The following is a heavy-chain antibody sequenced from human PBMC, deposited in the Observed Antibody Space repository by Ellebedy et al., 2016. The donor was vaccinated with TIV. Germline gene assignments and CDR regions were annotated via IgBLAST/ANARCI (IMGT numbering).Heavy chain of an antibody. CDR1: GYTFTGYY. V-gene: IGHV1-2*04. Sequence: AASVKVSCKASGYTFTGYYMHWVRQAPGQGLEWMGWINPNSGDTNYAQKFQGWVTMTRDTAISPAYMELGRLRSDDTADYYCARQEMATIGDSFDIWGQGTMVTVSS. CDR3: ARQEMATIGDSFDI. J-gene: IGHJ3*02. CDR2: INPNSGDT. D-gene: IGHD5-24*01.